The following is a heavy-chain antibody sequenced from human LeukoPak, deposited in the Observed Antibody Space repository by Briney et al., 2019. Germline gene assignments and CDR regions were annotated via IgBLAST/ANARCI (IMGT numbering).Heavy chain of an antibody. Sequence: GGSLRLSCAASGFTFSNAWMSWVRQAPGKGLEWVSSITSSRIYIYYADSVKGRFTISRDNAKNSLYLQMNSLRAEDTAVYYCARDGSRGNLVTAPDFWGQGTLVTVSS. V-gene: IGHV3-21*01. J-gene: IGHJ4*02. CDR2: ITSSRIYI. CDR1: GFTFSNAW. CDR3: ARDGSRGNLVTAPDF. D-gene: IGHD2-21*02.